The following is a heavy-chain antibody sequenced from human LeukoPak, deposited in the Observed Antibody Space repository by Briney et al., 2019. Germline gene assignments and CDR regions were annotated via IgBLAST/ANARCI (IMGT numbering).Heavy chain of an antibody. CDR1: EYTFTGYY. CDR3: ARGPYVPFPNWYFDL. CDR2: INPNSGGA. D-gene: IGHD3-10*02. V-gene: IGHV1-2*02. J-gene: IGHJ2*01. Sequence: ASVKVSCKASEYTFTGYYMHWVRQAPGQGLEWMGWINPNSGGAHYAPKFQGRVTMTRDTSISTAYMELSRLRSDDTAVYYCARGPYVPFPNWYFDLWGRGTLVTVSS.